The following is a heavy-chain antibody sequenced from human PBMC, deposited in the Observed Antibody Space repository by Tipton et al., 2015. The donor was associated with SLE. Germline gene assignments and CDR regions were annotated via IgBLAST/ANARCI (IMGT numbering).Heavy chain of an antibody. J-gene: IGHJ4*02. Sequence: LRLSCTVSGDSISGHYRSWIRQPPGKGLEWIGYIYDSGSTSYNPSLKSRVTISEDTSKQQFSLKLSSLTAADTAVYYCARDLVPNGHIDYWGQGTVVTVSS. CDR3: ARDLVPNGHIDY. V-gene: IGHV4-59*11. CDR2: IYDSGST. D-gene: IGHD2-8*01. CDR1: GDSISGHY.